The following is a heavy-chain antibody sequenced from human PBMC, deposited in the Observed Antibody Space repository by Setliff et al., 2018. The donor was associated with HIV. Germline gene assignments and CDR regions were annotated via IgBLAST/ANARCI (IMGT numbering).Heavy chain of an antibody. J-gene: IGHJ3*02. CDR2: INGGNAIT. D-gene: IGHD3-22*01. V-gene: IGHV1-3*01. CDR3: ARVSGYYSFDAFDI. Sequence: ASVKVSCKASGYSFSNYAIHWVRQAPGQGLEWMGWINGGNAITSYAQKFQGRVTITRDTSTNTVYMELSSLRSEDTAVYYCARVSGYYSFDAFDIWGQGTMVTVSS. CDR1: GYSFSNYA.